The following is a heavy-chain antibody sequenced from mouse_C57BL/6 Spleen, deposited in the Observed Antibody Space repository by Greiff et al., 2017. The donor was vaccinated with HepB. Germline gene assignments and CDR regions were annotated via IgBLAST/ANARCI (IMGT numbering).Heavy chain of an antibody. CDR3: ARNPLLDY. V-gene: IGHV1-76*01. Sequence: QVQLQQSGAELVRPGASVKLSCKASGYTFTDYYINWVKQRPGQGLEWIARIYPGSGNTYYNEKFKGKATLTAEKSSSTAYMQLSSLTSEDSAVYFCARNPLLDYWGQGTTLTVSS. CDR2: IYPGSGNT. D-gene: IGHD2-10*01. CDR1: GYTFTDYY. J-gene: IGHJ2*01.